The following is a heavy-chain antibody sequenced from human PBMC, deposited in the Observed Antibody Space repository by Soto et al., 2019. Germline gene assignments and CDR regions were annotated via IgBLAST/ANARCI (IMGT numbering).Heavy chain of an antibody. CDR3: AHSKRRGGDCYSSYFQH. J-gene: IGHJ1*01. D-gene: IGHD2-21*02. V-gene: IGHV2-5*02. Sequence: QITLKESGPTLVKPTQTLTLTCTFSGFSLSTSGVGVGWIRQPPGKALEWLALIYWDDDKRYSPSLKSRLTITKDTSKNQVVLTMTNMDPVDTATYYCAHSKRRGGDCYSSYFQHWGQGTLVTVSS. CDR2: IYWDDDK. CDR1: GFSLSTSGVG.